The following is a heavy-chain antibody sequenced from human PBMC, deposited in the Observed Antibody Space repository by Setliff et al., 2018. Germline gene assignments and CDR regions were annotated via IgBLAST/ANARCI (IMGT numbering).Heavy chain of an antibody. CDR2: IWFDGSNH. CDR3: AKSPVAYCSGAVCYPFDY. CDR1: GFRFSSYG. V-gene: IGHV3-33*06. Sequence: GGSLRLSCEASGFRFSSYGMHWVRQAPGKGLEWVAAIWFDGSNHYYVDSVKGRFIISRDNSKNTLSLQMNSLRAEDTAVYFCAKSPVAYCSGAVCYPFDYWGQGTLVTVSS. D-gene: IGHD2-8*02. J-gene: IGHJ4*02.